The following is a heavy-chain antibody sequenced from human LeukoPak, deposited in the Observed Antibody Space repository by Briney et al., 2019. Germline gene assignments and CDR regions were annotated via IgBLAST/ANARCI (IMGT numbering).Heavy chain of an antibody. Sequence: SETLSLTCTVSGGSISSSSYYWGWIRQPPGKGLEWIGSIYYSGSTYYNPSLKSRVTISVDTSKNQFSLKLSSVTAADTAVYYCARRLPEWLSSGLAFDIWGQGTMVTVSS. CDR1: GGSISSSSYY. J-gene: IGHJ3*02. D-gene: IGHD3-3*01. CDR3: ARRLPEWLSSGLAFDI. V-gene: IGHV4-39*07. CDR2: IYYSGST.